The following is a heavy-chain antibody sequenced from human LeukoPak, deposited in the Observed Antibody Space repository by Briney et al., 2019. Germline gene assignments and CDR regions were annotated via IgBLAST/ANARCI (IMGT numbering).Heavy chain of an antibody. CDR3: SKDPNGDYVGAFDL. CDR2: ITGSGRGT. CDR1: GLTFSNYA. Sequence: SGGSLRLSCTASGLTFSNYATTWVRQAPGKGLEWVSSITGSGRGTYYADSVKGRFSDSRDNSQNTVFLHMNSLRADDTALYYCSKDPNGDYVGAFDLWGPGTMVTVSS. V-gene: IGHV3-23*01. D-gene: IGHD4-17*01. J-gene: IGHJ3*01.